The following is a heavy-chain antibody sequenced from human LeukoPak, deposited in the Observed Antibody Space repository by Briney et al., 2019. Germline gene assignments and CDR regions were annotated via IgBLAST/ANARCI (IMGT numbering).Heavy chain of an antibody. CDR2: INWNGGST. CDR1: GFTFDDYC. J-gene: IGHJ4*02. Sequence: WGSLRLSCAASGFTFDDYCMSWVRQPPAKGLEWVSGINWNGGSTGYAHSVKGRFTISIDTAKNYLYLQMNNLRAQHTPLYYCGRGRFGELLQGDFDYWGKGTLVTVSS. D-gene: IGHD3-10*01. V-gene: IGHV3-20*04. CDR3: GRGRFGELLQGDFDY.